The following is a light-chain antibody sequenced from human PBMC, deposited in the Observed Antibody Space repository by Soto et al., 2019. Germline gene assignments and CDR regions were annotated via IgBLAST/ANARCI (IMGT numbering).Light chain of an antibody. CDR2: DVS. CDR1: SSDVGGYNY. J-gene: IGLJ2*01. Sequence: QSVLTQPASVSGSPGQSITISCTGTSSDVGGYNYVSWYQQHPGKAPKLMIYDVSTRPSGVSNRFSGSKSGNTASLTISGLQAEYEADYYCRSYTSSSTLGVFGGGTKLTVL. V-gene: IGLV2-14*01. CDR3: RSYTSSSTLGV.